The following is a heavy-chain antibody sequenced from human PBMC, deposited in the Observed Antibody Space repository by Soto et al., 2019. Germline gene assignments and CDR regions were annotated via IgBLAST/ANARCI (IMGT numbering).Heavy chain of an antibody. J-gene: IGHJ4*02. V-gene: IGHV1-69*13. Sequence: SVKVSCKASGGTFSMYPIAWVRQAPGHGLEWMGQIIPIFGTISHAQNVQGRNTITADESTSTAYIELSSLRSDDTAVYYCARPRTVAATKGYDYWGQGTLVTVS. D-gene: IGHD4-4*01. CDR3: ARPRTVAATKGYDY. CDR1: GGTFSMYP. CDR2: IIPIFGTI.